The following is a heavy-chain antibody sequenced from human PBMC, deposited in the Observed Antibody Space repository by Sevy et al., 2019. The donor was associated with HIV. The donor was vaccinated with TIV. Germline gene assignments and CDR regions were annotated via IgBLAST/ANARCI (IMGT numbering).Heavy chain of an antibody. J-gene: IGHJ6*02. CDR3: EKDLHRGCDSINCSSYYFYFYGLDV. Sequence: GGSLRLSCVASGFPFHDHAMHWVRQAPGKGLEWVSGISWNRGSIGYADSVKGRFTISRENAKQSVYLEMNNLRAEDTETYYCEKDLHRGCDSINCSSYYFYFYGLDVWGQGTTVTVSS. V-gene: IGHV3-9*01. CDR2: ISWNRGSI. D-gene: IGHD2-2*01. CDR1: GFPFHDHA.